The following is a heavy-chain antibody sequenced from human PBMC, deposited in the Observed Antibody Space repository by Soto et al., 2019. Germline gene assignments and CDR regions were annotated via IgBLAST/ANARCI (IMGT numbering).Heavy chain of an antibody. V-gene: IGHV4-59*01. CDR3: ARHPTVTEYYFDY. J-gene: IGHJ4*02. D-gene: IGHD4-17*01. CDR1: GASITQYY. Sequence: PSETLSLTCTVSGASITQYYWNWIRQSPGKGLEWIVSVSSTGSTVFNPSLTSRVTVSLDTSKNQFSLTLNSVTAADTAVYYCARHPTVTEYYFDYWGQGTLVTVSS. CDR2: VSSTGST.